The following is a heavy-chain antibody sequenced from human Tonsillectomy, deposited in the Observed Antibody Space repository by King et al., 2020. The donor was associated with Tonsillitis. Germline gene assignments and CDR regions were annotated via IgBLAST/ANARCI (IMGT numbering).Heavy chain of an antibody. CDR1: GFTFSSYA. CDR2: ISYDGSNK. J-gene: IGHJ1*01. CDR3: AGAGGGSWIFAEYFQN. V-gene: IGHV3-30-3*01. D-gene: IGHD6-13*01. Sequence: HVQLVESGGGVVQPGRSLRLSCAASGFTFSSYAMNWVRQAPGKGLEWVAVISYDGSNKYYADSVEGRFTISRDNSKNTLYLQMNSLRAEDTAVYFCAGAGGGSWIFAEYFQNGGQATLVTASS.